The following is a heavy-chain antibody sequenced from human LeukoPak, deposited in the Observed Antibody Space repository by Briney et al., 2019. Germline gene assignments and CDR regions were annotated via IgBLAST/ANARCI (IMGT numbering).Heavy chain of an antibody. CDR1: GGSFSGYY. CDR3: ARALLWFGELSFDY. J-gene: IGHJ4*02. V-gene: IGHV4-34*01. CDR2: INHSGST. Sequence: SETLSLTCAVYGGSFSGYYWSWIRQPPGKGLEWIGEINHSGSTNYNPSLKSRVTISVDTSKNQFSLKLSSVTAADTAVYYCARALLWFGELSFDYWGQGTLVTVSS. D-gene: IGHD3-10*01.